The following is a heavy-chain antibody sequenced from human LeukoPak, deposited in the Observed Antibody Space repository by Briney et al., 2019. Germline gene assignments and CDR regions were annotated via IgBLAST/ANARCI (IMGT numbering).Heavy chain of an antibody. CDR1: GASISSGGYY. D-gene: IGHD3-22*01. J-gene: IGHJ5*02. CDR2: IYYSGST. V-gene: IGHV4-31*03. Sequence: PSETLSLTCTVSGASISSGGYYWSWLRQHPGKGLEWIGYIYYSGSTYYNPSLKSRVTISVDTSKNQFSLKLSSVTAADTAVYYCARFGYYYDSSVGWFDPWGQGTLVTVSS. CDR3: ARFGYYYDSSVGWFDP.